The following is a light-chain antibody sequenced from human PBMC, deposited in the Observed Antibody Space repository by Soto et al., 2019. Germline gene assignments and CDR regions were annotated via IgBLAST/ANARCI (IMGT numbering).Light chain of an antibody. CDR2: DAS. CDR3: QQLNSYPLT. J-gene: IGKJ4*01. V-gene: IGKV1-5*01. CDR1: QSISSW. Sequence: DIQMTQSPSTLSASVGDRVTITCRASQSISSWLAWYQQKPGKAPKPLIYDASSLESGVPSRFSGSGSGTEFTLTISSLQPDDFATYYCQQLNSYPLTFGGGTKVDIK.